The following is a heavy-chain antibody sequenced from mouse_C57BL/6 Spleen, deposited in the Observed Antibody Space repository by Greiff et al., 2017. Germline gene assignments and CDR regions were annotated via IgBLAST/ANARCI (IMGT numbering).Heavy chain of an antibody. V-gene: IGHV1-52*01. Sequence: QVQLQQPGAELVRPGSSVKLSCKASGYTFTSYWMHWVKQRPIQGLEWIGNINPSYSETHYNQKFKDKATLTVYKSSRTAYMQLSSLTSEDSAVYYCARGGSSYLHYFDYWGQGTTLTVSS. J-gene: IGHJ2*01. CDR3: ARGGSSYLHYFDY. CDR2: INPSYSET. D-gene: IGHD1-1*01. CDR1: GYTFTSYW.